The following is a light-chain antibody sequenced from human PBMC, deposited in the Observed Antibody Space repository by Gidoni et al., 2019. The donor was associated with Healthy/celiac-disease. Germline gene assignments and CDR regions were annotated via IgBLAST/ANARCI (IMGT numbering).Light chain of an antibody. Sequence: DSQMTQSPSTLSASVGDRVTITCRASQSISSWLAWYQQKPGKAPKLLIYKASSLESGVPSRFSGSGSGTAFTLTISSLQPDDFATYYCQQYNSYSSFGQGTKLEIK. CDR1: QSISSW. CDR3: QQYNSYSS. CDR2: KAS. J-gene: IGKJ2*01. V-gene: IGKV1-5*03.